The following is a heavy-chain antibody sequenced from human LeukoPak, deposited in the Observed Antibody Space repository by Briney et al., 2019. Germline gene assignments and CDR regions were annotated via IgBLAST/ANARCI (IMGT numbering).Heavy chain of an antibody. CDR3: ARGSGYSYGPGAFDI. D-gene: IGHD5-18*01. CDR1: GGSISSGSYY. Sequence: SETLSLTCTVSGGSISSGSYYGSWIRQPAGKGLEWIGRIYTSGSTNYNPSLQSRVTISVDTYKNQFSLKLSSVTAADTAVYYCARGSGYSYGPGAFDIWGQGTMVTVSS. J-gene: IGHJ3*02. V-gene: IGHV4-61*02. CDR2: IYTSGST.